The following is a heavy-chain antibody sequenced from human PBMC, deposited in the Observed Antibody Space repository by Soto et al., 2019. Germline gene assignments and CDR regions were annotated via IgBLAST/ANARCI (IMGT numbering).Heavy chain of an antibody. Sequence: PGGSLSVSCPVSAFTNSSYNMNWVRQAPGDGLEWVSYISSSSSTIYYADSVKGRITSSRDNAKKSLYLQMNSLTDEVMAVYYCAIGGYYLTPFTEYFQRWGQGTLVTVSS. J-gene: IGHJ1*01. CDR2: ISSSSSTI. D-gene: IGHD3-10*01. CDR3: AIGGYYLTPFTEYFQR. V-gene: IGHV3-48*02. CDR1: AFTNSSYN.